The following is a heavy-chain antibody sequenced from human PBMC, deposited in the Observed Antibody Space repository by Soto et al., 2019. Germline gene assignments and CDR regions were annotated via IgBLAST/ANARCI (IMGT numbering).Heavy chain of an antibody. CDR1: GFAFSSHG. CDR2: IVREGCEK. V-gene: IGHV3-33*01. D-gene: IGHD4-17*01. CDR3: ARDDDYDDNGLDS. Sequence: QVQLVESGGGVVQPGRSLRLSCAASGFAFSSHGMHWVRQAPGKGLEWVAVIVREGCEKHYADSVKGRFTISRDNSKNTLYLEMNSLRAEDTAVYYCARDDDYDDNGLDSWGQGTLVTVSS. J-gene: IGHJ5*01.